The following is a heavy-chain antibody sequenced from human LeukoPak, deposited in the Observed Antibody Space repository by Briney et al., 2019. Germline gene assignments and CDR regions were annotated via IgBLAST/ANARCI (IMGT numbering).Heavy chain of an antibody. CDR2: ISYDGSNK. J-gene: IGHJ2*01. CDR3: ARDRRTGWIAVAVSWYFDL. Sequence: GRSLRLSCAASGFTFSSYGMHWVRQAPGKGLEWVAVISYDGSNKYYADSVKGRFTISRDNSKNTLYLQMNSLRAEDTAVYYCARDRRTGWIAVAVSWYFDLWGRGTLVTVSS. CDR1: GFTFSSYG. V-gene: IGHV3-30*19. D-gene: IGHD6-19*01.